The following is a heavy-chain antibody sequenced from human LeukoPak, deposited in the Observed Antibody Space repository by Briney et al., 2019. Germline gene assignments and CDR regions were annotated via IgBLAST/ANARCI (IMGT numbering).Heavy chain of an antibody. D-gene: IGHD3-3*01. V-gene: IGHV3-30*01. CDR1: GFTFSSYA. CDR3: ARAMQAYHDFWSDPTLFLGY. Sequence: GGSLRLSCAASGFTFSSYAMHWVRQAPGKGLEWVAVISYDGSNKYYADSVKGRFTISRDNSKNTLYLQMNSLRAEDTAVYYCARAMQAYHDFWSDPTLFLGYWGQGTLVTVSS. CDR2: ISYDGSNK. J-gene: IGHJ4*02.